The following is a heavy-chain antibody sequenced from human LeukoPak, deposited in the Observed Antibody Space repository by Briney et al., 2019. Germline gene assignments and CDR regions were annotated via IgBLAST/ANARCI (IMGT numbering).Heavy chain of an antibody. J-gene: IGHJ5*02. D-gene: IGHD2-2*01. Sequence: PGGSLRLSCAASGFTFSSYWMSWVRQAPGKGLEWVANIKQDGSEKYYVDSVKGRFTISRDNAKNSLYLQMNSLRAEDTAVYYCARDEVVPVPRLNWFDPWGQGTLVTVSS. V-gene: IGHV3-7*01. CDR1: GFTFSSYW. CDR3: ARDEVVPVPRLNWFDP. CDR2: IKQDGSEK.